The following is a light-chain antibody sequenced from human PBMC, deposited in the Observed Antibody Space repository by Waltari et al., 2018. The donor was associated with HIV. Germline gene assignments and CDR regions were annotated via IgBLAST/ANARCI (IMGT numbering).Light chain of an antibody. J-gene: IGLJ1*01. CDR2: DAT. V-gene: IGLV3-10*01. CDR3: YSRDTSGIHFV. CDR1: ALPKKY. Sequence: SYELTQPPSVSVSPGQTARITCSGDALPKKYAYWYQQKSGQAPILVIYDATKRPSGIPERFSGSTSGTMATLTISGAQVEDEADYYCYSRDTSGIHFVFGTGTKVTVL.